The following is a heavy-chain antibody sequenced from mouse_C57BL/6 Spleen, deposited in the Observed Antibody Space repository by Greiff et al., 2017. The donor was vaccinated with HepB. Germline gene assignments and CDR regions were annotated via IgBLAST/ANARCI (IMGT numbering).Heavy chain of an antibody. J-gene: IGHJ2*01. D-gene: IGHD1-1*01. CDR2: IYPGDGDT. V-gene: IGHV1-82*01. CDR3: ARWRGTLRDFDY. CDR1: GYAFSSSW. Sequence: VQLQESGPELVKPGASVKISCKASGYAFSSSWMNWVKQRPGKGLEWIGRIYPGDGDTNYNGKFKGKATLTADKSSSTAYMQLSSLTSEDSAVYFCARWRGTLRDFDYWGQGTTLTVSS.